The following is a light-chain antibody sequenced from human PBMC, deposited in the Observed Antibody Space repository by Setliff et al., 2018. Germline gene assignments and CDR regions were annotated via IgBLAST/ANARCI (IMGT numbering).Light chain of an antibody. CDR1: FGAYGSAY. CDR2: DVN. CDR3: ASKTGPGTYV. J-gene: IGLJ1*01. Sequence: QSVLPQPASVSGSPEQSITISCTGEFGAYGSAYVSWYQQHPDKAPKLIIYDVNNRPSGISHRFSGSNSANTASLTISGLQAEDEAEYFCASKTGPGTYVFGTGTKVTV. V-gene: IGLV2-14*03.